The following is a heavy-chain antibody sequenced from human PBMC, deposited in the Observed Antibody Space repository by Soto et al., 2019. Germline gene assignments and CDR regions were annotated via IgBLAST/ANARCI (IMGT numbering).Heavy chain of an antibody. Sequence: GGSLRLSCAAPGFTFSSYGMHWVRQAPGKGLEWVAVISYDGSNKYYADSVKGRFTISRDNSKNTLYLQMNSLRAEDTAVYYCAKDVPNSSGWYVRMLFDYWGQGTLGTVSS. V-gene: IGHV3-30*18. J-gene: IGHJ4*02. CDR1: GFTFSSYG. CDR2: ISYDGSNK. D-gene: IGHD6-19*01. CDR3: AKDVPNSSGWYVRMLFDY.